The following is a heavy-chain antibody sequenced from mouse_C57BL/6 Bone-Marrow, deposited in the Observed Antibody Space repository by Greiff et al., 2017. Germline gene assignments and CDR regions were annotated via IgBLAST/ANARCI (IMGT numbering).Heavy chain of an antibody. D-gene: IGHD1-1*01. V-gene: IGHV2-6*01. J-gene: IGHJ3*01. CDR3: ASTTGGLGFAD. Sequence: QVQLKESGPGLVAPSQSLSITCTVSGFSLTSYGVDWVRQSPGKGLEWLGVIWGVGSTNYNSALKSRLSISKDNSKSQVFLQMNSRQTDYTAMYYCASTTGGLGFADWGQGTLVTVSA. CDR1: GFSLTSYG. CDR2: IWGVGST.